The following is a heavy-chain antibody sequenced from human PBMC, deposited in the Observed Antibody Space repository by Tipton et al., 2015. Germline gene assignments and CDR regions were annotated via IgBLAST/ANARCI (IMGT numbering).Heavy chain of an antibody. Sequence: TLSLTCSVSSDSISKYYWSWIRQSPGKGLEWIGYISHSGTTNYNPSLKSRVAISVDTSKNQFFPNLSSVTAADTAVYYCARIRGRYVMDSWGQGTLVTVSS. J-gene: IGHJ4*02. V-gene: IGHV4-59*12. CDR1: SDSISKYY. CDR2: ISHSGTT. D-gene: IGHD3-16*01. CDR3: ARIRGRYVMDS.